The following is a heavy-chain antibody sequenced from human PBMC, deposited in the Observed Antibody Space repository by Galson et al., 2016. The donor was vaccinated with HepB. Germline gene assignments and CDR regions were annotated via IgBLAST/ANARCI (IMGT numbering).Heavy chain of an antibody. V-gene: IGHV3-21*01. CDR3: ARGGRLEMSKILGFDY. CDR2: ISSSGGYT. D-gene: IGHD5-24*01. J-gene: IGHJ4*02. CDR1: GFTFSSYW. Sequence: SLRLSCAASGFTFSSYWMGWVRQAPGKGLEWVASISSSGGYTYYADSVKGRLTSSRDDSKNTQFLQMNSLRAQDTAGYYCARGGRLEMSKILGFDYWGQGTLVTVSS.